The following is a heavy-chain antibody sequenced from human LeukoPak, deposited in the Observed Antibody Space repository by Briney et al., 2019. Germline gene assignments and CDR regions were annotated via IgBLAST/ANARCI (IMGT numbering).Heavy chain of an antibody. J-gene: IGHJ3*02. Sequence: GGSLRLSCAASGFTVSSNYMSWDRQAPGKGLEWVSVIYSGGSTYYADSVKGGFTISRDNSKNTLYLQMNSLRAEDTAVYYCARGIVGALDAFDIWGQGTMVTVSS. CDR3: ARGIVGALDAFDI. CDR2: IYSGGST. D-gene: IGHD1-26*01. CDR1: GFTVSSNY. V-gene: IGHV3-66*01.